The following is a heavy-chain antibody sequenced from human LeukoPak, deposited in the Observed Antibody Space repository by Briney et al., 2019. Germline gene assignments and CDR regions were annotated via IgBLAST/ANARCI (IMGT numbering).Heavy chain of an antibody. CDR3: VAGTGRSDFDY. CDR1: GFTFSSAW. J-gene: IGHJ4*02. D-gene: IGHD3/OR15-3a*01. CDR2: IKSKISGETT. V-gene: IGHV3-15*01. Sequence: GGSLRLSCAASGFTFSSAWMTWVRQAPGKGLEWVGRIKSKISGETTDYAAPVRGRFTISRDDSKNTLSLQMNSLKNEDTALYYCVAGTGRSDFDYWGQGTLVTVSP.